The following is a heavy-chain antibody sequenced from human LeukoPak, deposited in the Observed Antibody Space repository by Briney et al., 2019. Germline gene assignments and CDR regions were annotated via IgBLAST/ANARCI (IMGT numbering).Heavy chain of an antibody. CDR3: AKDPYDSSGYYYGYFDY. Sequence: PGGSLRLSCAASGFTFSSYWMSWVRQAPGKGLEWVANIKQDGSEKYYVDSVKGRFTISRDNAKNSLYLQMNSLRAEDTAVYYCAKDPYDSSGYYYGYFDYWGQGTLVTVSS. CDR2: IKQDGSEK. J-gene: IGHJ4*02. D-gene: IGHD3-22*01. V-gene: IGHV3-7*03. CDR1: GFTFSSYW.